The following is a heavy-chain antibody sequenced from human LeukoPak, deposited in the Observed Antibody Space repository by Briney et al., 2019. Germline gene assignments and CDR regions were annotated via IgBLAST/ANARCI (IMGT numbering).Heavy chain of an antibody. CDR3: ARTVPGSYYKNGMDV. CDR1: VGSISSSSYY. Sequence: SETLSLICTVSVGSISSSSYYWGWIRQPPGKGLEWIGSIYYSGSTYYNPSLKSRVTISVDTSKNQFSLKLSSVTAADTAVYYCARTVPGSYYKNGMDVWGQGTTVTVSS. V-gene: IGHV4-39*01. J-gene: IGHJ6*02. CDR2: IYYSGST. D-gene: IGHD3-10*01.